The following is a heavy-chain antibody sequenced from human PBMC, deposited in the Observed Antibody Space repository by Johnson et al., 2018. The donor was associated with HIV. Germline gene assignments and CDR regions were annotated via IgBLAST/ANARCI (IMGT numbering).Heavy chain of an antibody. CDR1: GFTFSSYA. V-gene: IGHV3-23*04. CDR3: ARITKVGPILSDAFDF. CDR2: ITGSSASR. J-gene: IGHJ3*01. D-gene: IGHD3-9*01. Sequence: VQLVESGGVLVQPGGSLRLSCVASGFTFSSYAMSWVRQAPGKGLEWVSGITGSSASRYYADSVKGRFTISRDNAKNSLYLQMNSLRAEDTALYYCARITKVGPILSDAFDFWGQGTMVTVSS.